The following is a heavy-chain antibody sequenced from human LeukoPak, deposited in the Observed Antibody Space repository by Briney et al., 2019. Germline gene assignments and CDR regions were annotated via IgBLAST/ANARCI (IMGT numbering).Heavy chain of an antibody. CDR3: GRAFPPLRTSSAGDL. CDR2: ISGRSSHV. CDR1: GFSFSDYD. D-gene: IGHD3-16*01. J-gene: IGHJ1*01. Sequence: PGGSLRLSCSASGFSFSDYDMNWVRQAPGKGLEWVSAISGRSSHVYYGESVKGRFTISRDNAKNSLYLQLDSLGVEYTAVYYCGRAFPPLRTSSAGDLWGQGTLVTVSS. V-gene: IGHV3-21*01.